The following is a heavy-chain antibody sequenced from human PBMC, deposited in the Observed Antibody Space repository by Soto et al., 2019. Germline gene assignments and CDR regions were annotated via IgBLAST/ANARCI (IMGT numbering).Heavy chain of an antibody. D-gene: IGHD6-25*01. J-gene: IGHJ5*02. Sequence: ESLKISCKGSGYSFSIYWIAWVRQMPGKGLEWMGIIYPGDPDVRYSPSFQGQVTISADKSTSTAYLQWSSLRASDTAMYYCARAGDAVAASVAWGQGTLVTVSS. V-gene: IGHV5-51*01. CDR3: ARAGDAVAASVA. CDR1: GYSFSIYW. CDR2: IYPGDPDV.